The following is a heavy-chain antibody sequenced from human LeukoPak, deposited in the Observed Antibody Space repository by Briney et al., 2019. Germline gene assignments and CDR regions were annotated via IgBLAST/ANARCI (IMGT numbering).Heavy chain of an antibody. V-gene: IGHV3-33*06. Sequence: PGRSLRLSCAASGFTFSSYGMHWVRQAPGKGLEWVAVIWYDGSNKYYADSVKGRFTISRDNSKNTLYLQMNSLRAEDTAVYYCAKDGVDRYYHGSGSYYMDYWGQGTLVTVSS. CDR2: IWYDGSNK. J-gene: IGHJ4*02. CDR3: AKDGVDRYYHGSGSYYMDY. CDR1: GFTFSSYG. D-gene: IGHD3-10*01.